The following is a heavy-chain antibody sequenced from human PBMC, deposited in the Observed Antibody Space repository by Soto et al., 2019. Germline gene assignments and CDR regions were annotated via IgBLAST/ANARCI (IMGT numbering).Heavy chain of an antibody. J-gene: IGHJ6*02. CDR1: GGSISSGGYS. CDR3: ARGVDV. Sequence: QLQLQESGSRLVKPSQTLSLTCAISGGSISSGGYSWSWIRQPPGKGLEWIGYIYHSGSTYYNPSLKSRVTISVDRSKNQFSLKLSSVTAADTAVYYCARGVDVWGQGTTVTVSS. CDR2: IYHSGST. V-gene: IGHV4-30-2*01.